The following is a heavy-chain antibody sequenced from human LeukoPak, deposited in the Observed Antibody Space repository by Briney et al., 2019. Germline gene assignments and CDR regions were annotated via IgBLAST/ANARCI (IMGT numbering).Heavy chain of an antibody. CDR3: AKDCYYGSGSYGHCFDY. CDR1: EFSVGSNY. Sequence: GGSLRLSCAASEFSVGSNYMTWVRQAPGKGLEWVSLIYSGGSTYYADSVKGRFTISRDNSKNTLYLQMNSLRAEDTAVYYCAKDCYYGSGSYGHCFDYWGQGTLVTVSS. V-gene: IGHV3-66*02. J-gene: IGHJ4*02. CDR2: IYSGGST. D-gene: IGHD3-10*01.